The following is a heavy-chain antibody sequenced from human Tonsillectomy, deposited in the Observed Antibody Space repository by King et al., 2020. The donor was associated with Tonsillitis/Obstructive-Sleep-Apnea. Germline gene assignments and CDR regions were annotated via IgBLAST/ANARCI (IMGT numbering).Heavy chain of an antibody. CDR2: ISGSGGST. Sequence: DVQLVESGGGLVQPGGSLRLSCAASGFTFSSYAMSWVRQAPGKGLEWVSAISGSGGSTYYADSVKGRFTISRDNSKNTLYLQMNSLRAEDTAVYYCAKDYRCPRSTSCYIDYWGQGTLVTVSS. CDR3: AKDYRCPRSTSCYIDY. V-gene: IGHV3-23*04. J-gene: IGHJ4*02. D-gene: IGHD2-2*02. CDR1: GFTFSSYA.